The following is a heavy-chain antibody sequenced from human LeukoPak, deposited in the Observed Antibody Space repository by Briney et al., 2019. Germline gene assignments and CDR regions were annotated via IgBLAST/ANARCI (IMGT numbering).Heavy chain of an antibody. J-gene: IGHJ4*02. CDR2: ISYSGST. Sequence: TETLSLTCTVSGGSISSYYWSWIRQPPGKGLEWLGYISYSGSTNYNPSLKSRVTISADTSKNQFSLKLSSVIAADTAVYYCARALPENYYDSSGYSFDYWGQGTLVTVSS. CDR3: ARALPENYYDSSGYSFDY. CDR1: GGSISSYY. V-gene: IGHV4-59*01. D-gene: IGHD3-22*01.